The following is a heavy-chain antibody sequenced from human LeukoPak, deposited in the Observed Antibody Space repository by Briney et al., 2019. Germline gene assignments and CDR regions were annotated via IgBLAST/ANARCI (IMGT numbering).Heavy chain of an antibody. CDR3: ARDGGYSYGYDGYYYYYMDV. CDR2: INPSGGST. J-gene: IGHJ6*03. Sequence: ASVKVSCKASGYTFTSYYMHWVRQAPGQGLEWMGIINPSGGSTSYAQKFQGRVTMTRDTSTSTVYMELSSLRSEDTAVYYCARDGGYSYGYDGYYYYYMDVWGKGTTVTVSS. V-gene: IGHV1-46*01. CDR1: GYTFTSYY. D-gene: IGHD5-18*01.